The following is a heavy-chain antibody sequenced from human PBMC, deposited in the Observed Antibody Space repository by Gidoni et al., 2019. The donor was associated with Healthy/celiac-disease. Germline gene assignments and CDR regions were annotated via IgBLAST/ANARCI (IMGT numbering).Heavy chain of an antibody. Sequence: EVKLGGSGGGWVQPGGSRRISCAAYGCSFSRESMNWVRQAPGKGLECVAYISSSISTIYYADSVKGRFTLSSDNAKTSLYLQMNSLRAEDTAVYYCARDRASNYYGSGAVGYWGQGTLVTVSS. CDR1: GCSFSRES. CDR2: ISSSISTI. J-gene: IGHJ4*02. V-gene: IGHV3-48*01. D-gene: IGHD3-10*01. CDR3: ARDRASNYYGSGAVGY.